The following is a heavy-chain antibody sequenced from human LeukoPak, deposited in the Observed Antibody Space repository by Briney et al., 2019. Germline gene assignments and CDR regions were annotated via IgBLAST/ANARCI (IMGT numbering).Heavy chain of an antibody. CDR3: AYNWYDGVDY. D-gene: IGHD1-20*01. CDR1: GGSISSGGYY. Sequence: SETLSLTCTVSGGSISSGGYYWSWIRQHPGKGLEWIGYIYYSGSTYYNPSLKSRVTISVDTSKNQFSLKLSSVTAADTAVYYCAYNWYDGVDYWGQGTLVTVSS. J-gene: IGHJ4*02. CDR2: IYYSGST. V-gene: IGHV4-31*03.